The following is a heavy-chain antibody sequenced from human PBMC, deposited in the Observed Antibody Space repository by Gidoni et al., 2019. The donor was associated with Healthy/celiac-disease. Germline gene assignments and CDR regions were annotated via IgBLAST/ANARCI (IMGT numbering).Heavy chain of an antibody. J-gene: IGHJ4*02. V-gene: IGHV4-34*01. D-gene: IGHD5-12*01. CDR1: GGSFSGYY. CDR2: SNHTGST. CDR3: ARRRWLQPSDY. Sequence: QVQLQQWGAGLLKPSETLSHNCVVYGGSFSGYYWSGIRQPPGKGLEWIGESNHTGSTNYKPSLKSRVTISVDTSKNQFSLKLSSVTAADTAVYYCARRRWLQPSDYWGQGTLVTVSS.